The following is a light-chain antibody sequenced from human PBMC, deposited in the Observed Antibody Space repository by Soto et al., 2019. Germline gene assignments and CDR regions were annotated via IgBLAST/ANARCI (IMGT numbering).Light chain of an antibody. Sequence: EIGLTQSPGTLSLSPGERATLSCRASQSVSSSYLAWYQQKPGQAPRLLIYGASSRATGIPDRFSGSGSGTDFTLTISRLEPEDFAVYDCEQYCSSLFTFGPGTKVDIK. J-gene: IGKJ3*01. CDR3: EQYCSSLFT. CDR1: QSVSSSY. CDR2: GAS. V-gene: IGKV3-20*01.